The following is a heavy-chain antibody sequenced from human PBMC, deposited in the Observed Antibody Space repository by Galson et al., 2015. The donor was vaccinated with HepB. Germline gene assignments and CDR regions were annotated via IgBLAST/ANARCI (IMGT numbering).Heavy chain of an antibody. CDR1: GFTFSDYY. J-gene: IGHJ6*02. Sequence: SLRLSCAASGFTFSDYYMDWVRQAPGKGLEWVSSISSSSTIYYADSVKGRFTISRDNSKNTLYLQMNSLRAEDTAVYYCARGPDSWNGMDVWGQGTTVTVSS. CDR2: ISSSSTI. D-gene: IGHD1-14*01. V-gene: IGHV3-69-1*01. CDR3: ARGPDSWNGMDV.